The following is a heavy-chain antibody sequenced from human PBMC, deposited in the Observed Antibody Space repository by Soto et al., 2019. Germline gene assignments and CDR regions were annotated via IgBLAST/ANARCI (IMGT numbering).Heavy chain of an antibody. J-gene: IGHJ6*02. D-gene: IGHD6-19*01. CDR3: AREVRRNSSGRYYYYGMDV. Sequence: SETLSLTCTVSGGSISSGGYYWSWIRQHPGKGLEWIGYIYYSGSTYYNPSLKSRVTISVDTSKNQFSLKLSSVTAADTAVYYCAREVRRNSSGRYYYYGMDVWRQGTTVTVSS. CDR1: GGSISSGGYY. V-gene: IGHV4-31*03. CDR2: IYYSGST.